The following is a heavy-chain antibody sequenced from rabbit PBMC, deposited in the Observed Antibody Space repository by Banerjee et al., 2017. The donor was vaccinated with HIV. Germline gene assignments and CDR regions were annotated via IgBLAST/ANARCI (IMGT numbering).Heavy chain of an antibody. V-gene: IGHV1S45*01. J-gene: IGHJ4*01. CDR3: ARGGGGGGDGYDL. Sequence: QEQLEESGGDLVKPEGSLTLTCTASGFSFSNKYVMCWVRQAPGKGLEWIACINTSSGNTVYASWAKGRFTISKPSSTTVTLQMTSLTAADTATYFCARGGGGGGDGYDLWGQGTLVTVS. CDR1: GFSFSNKYV. CDR2: INTSSGNT. D-gene: IGHD6-1*01.